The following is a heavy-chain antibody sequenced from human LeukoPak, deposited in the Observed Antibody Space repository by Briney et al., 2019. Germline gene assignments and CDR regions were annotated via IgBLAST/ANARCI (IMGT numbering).Heavy chain of an antibody. V-gene: IGHV1-18*01. J-gene: IGHJ5*02. CDR2: ISTYNGNT. Sequence: ASVKVSCKASGYTFTSYGISWVRQAPGQGLEWMGWISTYNGNTNYAQKFQGRVTMTTDTSTSTAYMELRSLRSDDTAVYFCARVGSSSWYAHAFFYDSGWFDPWGQGTLVTVSS. CDR3: ARVGSSSWYAHAFFYDSGWFDP. CDR1: GYTFTSYG. D-gene: IGHD6-13*01.